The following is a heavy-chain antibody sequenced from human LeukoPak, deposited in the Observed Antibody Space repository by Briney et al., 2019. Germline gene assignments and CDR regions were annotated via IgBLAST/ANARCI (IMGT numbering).Heavy chain of an antibody. CDR1: GYTFNSYD. CDR3: ARGGYYGSGSLYYGLDV. V-gene: IGHV1-8*01. J-gene: IGHJ6*02. Sequence: ASVKVSCKASGYTFNSYDISWVRQATGQGPEWMGWINPNSGNTGYAQKFQGRVTMTWSRSISTVYMELSSLTSEDTALYFCARGGYYGSGSLYYGLDVWGQGTTVTVSS. D-gene: IGHD3-10*01. CDR2: INPNSGNT.